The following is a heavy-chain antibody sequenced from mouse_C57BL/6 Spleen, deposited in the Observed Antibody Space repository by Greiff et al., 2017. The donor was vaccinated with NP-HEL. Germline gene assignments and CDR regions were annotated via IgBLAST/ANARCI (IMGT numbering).Heavy chain of an antibody. V-gene: IGHV1-77*01. Sequence: QVHVKQSGAELVKPGASVKISCKASGYTFTDYYINWVKQRPGQGLEWIGKIGPGSGSTYYNEKFKGKATLTADKSSSTAYMQLSSLTSEDSAVYFCARSYDYDSFSWFAYWGQGTLVTVSA. CDR2: IGPGSGST. CDR1: GYTFTDYY. J-gene: IGHJ3*01. CDR3: ARSYDYDSFSWFAY. D-gene: IGHD2-4*01.